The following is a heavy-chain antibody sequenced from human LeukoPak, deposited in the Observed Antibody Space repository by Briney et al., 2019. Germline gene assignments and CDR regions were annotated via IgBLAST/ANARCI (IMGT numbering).Heavy chain of an antibody. CDR3: ATSIFRGIMVRGASHYFDY. J-gene: IGHJ4*02. V-gene: IGHV1-24*01. CDR2: FDPEDGET. D-gene: IGHD3-10*01. CDR1: GGTFSTYA. Sequence: ASVKVSCKASGGTFSTYAISWVRQAPGKGLEWMGGFDPEDGETIYAQKFQGRVTMTEDTSTDTAYMELSSLRSEDTAVYYCATSIFRGIMVRGASHYFDYWGQGTLVTVSS.